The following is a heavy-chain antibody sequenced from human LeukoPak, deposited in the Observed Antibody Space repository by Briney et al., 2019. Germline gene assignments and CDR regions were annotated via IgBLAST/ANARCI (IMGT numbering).Heavy chain of an antibody. CDR2: IHPADSDT. CDR3: ARQEYTRTWYAGWFDP. V-gene: IGHV5-51*01. D-gene: IGHD6-13*01. CDR1: GYSFLNYW. Sequence: GESLQISCQVSGYSFLNYWLGWVRPVPGKGLEWMGIIHPADSDTRYSPSFQGQVTISVDKSINTAYLQWSSLKAADTAIYYCARQEYTRTWYAGWFDPWGQGTLVTVSS. J-gene: IGHJ5*02.